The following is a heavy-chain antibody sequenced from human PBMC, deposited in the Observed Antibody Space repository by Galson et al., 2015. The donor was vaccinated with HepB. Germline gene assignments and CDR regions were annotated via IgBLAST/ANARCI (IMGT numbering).Heavy chain of an antibody. CDR2: ISGSGGST. D-gene: IGHD3-10*01. V-gene: IGHV3-23*01. CDR3: AKGGHYGSGSYFGDELNWFDP. Sequence: SLRLSCAASGFTFSSYAMSWVRQAPGKGLEWVSAISGSGGSTYYADSVKGRFTISRDNSKNTLYLQMNSLRAEDTAVYYCAKGGHYGSGSYFGDELNWFDPWGQGTLVTVSS. J-gene: IGHJ5*02. CDR1: GFTFSSYA.